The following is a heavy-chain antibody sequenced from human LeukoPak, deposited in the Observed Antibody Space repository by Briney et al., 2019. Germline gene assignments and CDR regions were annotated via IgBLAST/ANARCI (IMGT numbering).Heavy chain of an antibody. D-gene: IGHD1-26*01. Sequence: GGSLRLSCAASGFTFSSYAMSWIRQAPGKGLEWVSAISGSGGSTYYADSVKGRFTISRDNSKNPLYLQMNSLRAEDTAVYYCAKSITGPVGATTAIDYWGQGTLVTVSS. J-gene: IGHJ4*02. V-gene: IGHV3-23*01. CDR3: AKSITGPVGATTAIDY. CDR1: GFTFSSYA. CDR2: ISGSGGST.